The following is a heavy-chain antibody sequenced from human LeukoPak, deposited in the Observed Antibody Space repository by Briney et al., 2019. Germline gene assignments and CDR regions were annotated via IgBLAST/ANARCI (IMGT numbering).Heavy chain of an antibody. CDR1: GFNFDDYA. V-gene: IGHV3-9*01. CDR2: INWNSGSI. J-gene: IGHJ4*02. D-gene: IGHD1-26*01. Sequence: SLRLSCAASGFNFDDYAMHWVRQAPGKGPEWVAGINWNSGSIGYADSVKGRFTISRDNAKNSLYLQMNSLRAEDTAVYYCARDIVGATSSDYWGQGTLVTVSS. CDR3: ARDIVGATSSDY.